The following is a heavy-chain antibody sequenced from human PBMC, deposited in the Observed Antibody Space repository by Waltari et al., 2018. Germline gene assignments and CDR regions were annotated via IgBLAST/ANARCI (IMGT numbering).Heavy chain of an antibody. CDR1: GYTFTGYY. V-gene: IGHV1-2*02. J-gene: IGHJ4*02. CDR2: INPNSGGT. Sequence: QVQLVQSGPEVKKPGASVKVSCKASGYTFTGYYMPWVRQAPGQGLEWMGWINPNSGGTNYAQKFQGRVTMTRDTSISTAYMELSRLRSDDTAVYYCARVPSLWGGSSHFLYWGQGTLVTVSS. D-gene: IGHD6-6*01. CDR3: ARVPSLWGGSSHFLY.